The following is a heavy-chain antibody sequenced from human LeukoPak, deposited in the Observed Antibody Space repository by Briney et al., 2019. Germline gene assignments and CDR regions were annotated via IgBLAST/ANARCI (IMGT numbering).Heavy chain of an antibody. CDR1: GGSISGYY. CDR3: ARHDSYALGSHPLDV. CDR2: IHYSGTT. D-gene: IGHD3-10*01. J-gene: IGHJ6*02. Sequence: SETLSLTCTVSGGSISGYYWSWIRLPPGKGLEWIAYIHYSGTTNYNPFLRSRVTISVDTSKNQFSLKVNSVTATDTAVYFCARHDSYALGSHPLDVWGQGTTVIVSS. V-gene: IGHV4-59*08.